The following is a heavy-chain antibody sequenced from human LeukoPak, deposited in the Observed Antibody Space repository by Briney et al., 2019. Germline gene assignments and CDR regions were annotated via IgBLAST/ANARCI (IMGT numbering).Heavy chain of an antibody. Sequence: ASVKVSCKASGYTFTSYDINWVRQATGQGLEWMGWMNPNSGNTGYAQKFQGRVTMTRNTSISTAYMELSSLRSEDTAVYYCARESTNSNYSYYYGMDVWGQGTTVTVSS. CDR1: GYTFTSYD. CDR3: ARESTNSNYSYYYGMDV. J-gene: IGHJ6*02. CDR2: MNPNSGNT. D-gene: IGHD2-2*01. V-gene: IGHV1-8*01.